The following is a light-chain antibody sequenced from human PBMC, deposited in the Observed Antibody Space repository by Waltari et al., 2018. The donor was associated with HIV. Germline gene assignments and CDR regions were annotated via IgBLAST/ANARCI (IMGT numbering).Light chain of an antibody. V-gene: IGKV3-15*01. CDR1: QSVSGH. CDR2: GAS. Sequence: IVLPHSPPTLSVSPGESATLPCRASQSVSGHLAWYQQKPGQAPRLLIYGASTRATGIPARFSGSGSGTEFTLTISSLQSEDFAFYYCHQYNDWPLLTFGGGTKVEIK. CDR3: HQYNDWPLLT. J-gene: IGKJ4*01.